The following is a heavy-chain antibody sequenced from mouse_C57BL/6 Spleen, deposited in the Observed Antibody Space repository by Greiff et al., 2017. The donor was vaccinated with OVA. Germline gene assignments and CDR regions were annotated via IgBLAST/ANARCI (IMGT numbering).Heavy chain of an antibody. CDR2: IYPGSGYT. CDR3: ARGGYDGTFDY. Sequence: VQLQQSGAELARPGASVKMSCKASGYTFTSYSMHWVKQRPGQGLEWIGYIYPGSGYTKYNQKFKDKATLTADKSSSTAYMQLSSLTSEDSAVYCCARGGYDGTFDYWGKGTTLTVSA. CDR1: GYTFTSYS. V-gene: IGHV1-4*01. D-gene: IGHD2-2*01. J-gene: IGHJ2*01.